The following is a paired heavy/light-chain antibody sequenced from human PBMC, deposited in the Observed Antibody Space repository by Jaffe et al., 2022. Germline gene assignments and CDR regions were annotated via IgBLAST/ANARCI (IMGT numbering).Light chain of an antibody. CDR3: YSTDSSGKGV. J-gene: IGLJ2*01. CDR2: EDS. V-gene: IGLV3-10*01. CDR1: ALPKKY. Sequence: SYELTQPPSVSVSPGQTARITCSGDALPKKYPYWYQQKSGQAPVLVIYEDSKRPSGIPERFSGSSSGTMATLTISGAQVEDEADYYCYSTDSSGKGVFGGGTKLTVL.
Heavy chain of an antibody. D-gene: IGHD3-10*01. CDR1: GFSLSTSGVG. Sequence: QITLKESGPTLVKPTQTLTLTCTFSGFSLSTSGVGVGWIRQPPGKALEWLALIYWDDDKRYSPSLKSRLTITKDTSKNQVVLTMTNMDPVDTATYYCAHSTIVSRYYGSGSYDSEYYFDYWGQGTLVTVSS. CDR3: AHSTIVSRYYGSGSYDSEYYFDY. CDR2: IYWDDDK. J-gene: IGHJ4*02. V-gene: IGHV2-5*02.